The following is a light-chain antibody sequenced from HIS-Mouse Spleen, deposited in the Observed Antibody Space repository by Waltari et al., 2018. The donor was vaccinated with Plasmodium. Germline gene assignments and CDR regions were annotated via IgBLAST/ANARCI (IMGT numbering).Light chain of an antibody. Sequence: QPVLTQPPSSSASPGESARLTCTLPSDINVRSYHIYLYQQKPGSPPRYLLYYYSDSDKGQGSGVPSRFSGSKDASANTGILLISGLQSEDEADYYCMIWPSNASGVFGGGTKLTVL. CDR1: SDINVRSYH. J-gene: IGLJ3*02. CDR3: MIWPSNASGV. V-gene: IGLV5-37*01. CDR2: YYSDSDK.